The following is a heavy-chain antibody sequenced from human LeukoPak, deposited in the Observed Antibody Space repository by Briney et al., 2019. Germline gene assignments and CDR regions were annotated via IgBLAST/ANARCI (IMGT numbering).Heavy chain of an antibody. Sequence: PSETLSLTCAVSGGSISSGGYSWSWIRQPPGKGLEWIGYIYYSGSTYYNPSLKSRVTISVDTSKNQFSLKLSSVTAADTAVYYCARAGMESALPNWFDPWGQGTLVTVSS. J-gene: IGHJ5*02. CDR1: GGSISSGGYS. CDR2: IYYSGST. V-gene: IGHV4-30-4*07. D-gene: IGHD3-3*01. CDR3: ARAGMESALPNWFDP.